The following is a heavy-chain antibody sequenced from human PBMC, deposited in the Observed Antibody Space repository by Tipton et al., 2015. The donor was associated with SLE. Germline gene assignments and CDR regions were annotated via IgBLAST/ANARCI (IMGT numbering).Heavy chain of an antibody. CDR1: GGSISSYY. CDR3: AREDGDYSF. Sequence: TLSLTCTVSGGSISSYYWSWIRQPPGKGLEWIGEINHSGSTNYNPSLKSRVTISVDTSKNQFSLKLSSVTAADTAVYYCAREDGDYSFWGQGTLVTVSS. D-gene: IGHD4-17*01. CDR2: INHSGST. V-gene: IGHV4-59*12. J-gene: IGHJ4*02.